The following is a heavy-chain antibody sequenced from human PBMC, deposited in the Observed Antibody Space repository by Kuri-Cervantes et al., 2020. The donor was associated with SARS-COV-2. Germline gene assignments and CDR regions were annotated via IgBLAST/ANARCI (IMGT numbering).Heavy chain of an antibody. CDR1: GFTFSSYA. CDR2: ISISGGTT. D-gene: IGHD3-3*01. V-gene: IGHV3-23*01. Sequence: GGCLRLSCAASGFTFSSYAMSWVRQAPGKGLEWVSGISISGGTTFYPDSVKGRFTISRDNAKNSLYLQMNSLRAEDTAVYYCARHGENDFWSGYDAFDIWGQGTMVTVSS. CDR3: ARHGENDFWSGYDAFDI. J-gene: IGHJ3*02.